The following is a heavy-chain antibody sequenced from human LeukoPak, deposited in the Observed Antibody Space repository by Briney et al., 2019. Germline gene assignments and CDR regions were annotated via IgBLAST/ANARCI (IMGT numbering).Heavy chain of an antibody. D-gene: IGHD2-15*01. CDR1: GFTFSNYC. J-gene: IGHJ3*02. CDR3: ARDRLGYCSGGSCYSAYDGFDI. V-gene: IGHV3-33*01. CDR2: IWFDGSNK. Sequence: GGSLRLSCAASGFTFSNYCMHWVRQAPGKGLEWVAVIWFDGSNKFYADSVKGRFTISRDNSKNTLYLQMNGLRAEDTAVYYCARDRLGYCSGGSCYSAYDGFDIWGQGTMVTVSS.